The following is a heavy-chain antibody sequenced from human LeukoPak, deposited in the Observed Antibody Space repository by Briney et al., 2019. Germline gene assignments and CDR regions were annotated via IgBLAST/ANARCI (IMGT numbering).Heavy chain of an antibody. CDR2: IYHSGST. V-gene: IGHV4-38-2*02. D-gene: IGHD2-2*02. CDR3: ARVGCSSTSCYTPDY. CDR1: GYSISSGYY. Sequence: SETLSLTCTVSGYSISSGYYWGWIRQPPGKGLEWIGSIYHSGSTYYNPSLKSRVTISVDTSKNQFSLKLSPVTAADTAVYYCARVGCSSTSCYTPDYWGQGTLVTVSS. J-gene: IGHJ4*02.